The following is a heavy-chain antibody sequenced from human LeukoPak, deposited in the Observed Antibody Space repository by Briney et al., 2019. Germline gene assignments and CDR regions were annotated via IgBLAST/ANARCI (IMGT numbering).Heavy chain of an antibody. D-gene: IGHD3-22*01. V-gene: IGHV3-11*04. CDR3: ARDAYYYDSSGYYVY. CDR1: GLTFSDYY. J-gene: IGHJ4*02. CDR2: ISSSGNTI. Sequence: GGSLRPSCAASGLTFSDYYMSWIRQAPGKGLEWVSYISSSGNTIYYADSVKGRFTISRDNAKNSLYLQMNSLRAEDTAVYHCARDAYYYDSSGYYVYWGQGTLVTVSS.